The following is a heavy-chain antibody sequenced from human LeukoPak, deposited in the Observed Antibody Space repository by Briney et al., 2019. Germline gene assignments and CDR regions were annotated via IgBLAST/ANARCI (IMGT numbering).Heavy chain of an antibody. Sequence: QPGGSLRLSCAASGFTFDDYTMHWVRRAPGKGLGWVSVISWHGSTTKYADSVRGRFTISRDNRKNSLSLQMNSLRPEDTALYYCAKDIGDSIGYNYFDSWGQGTLVTVSS. D-gene: IGHD3-22*01. J-gene: IGHJ4*02. CDR2: ISWHGSTT. V-gene: IGHV3-43*01. CDR1: GFTFDDYT. CDR3: AKDIGDSIGYNYFDS.